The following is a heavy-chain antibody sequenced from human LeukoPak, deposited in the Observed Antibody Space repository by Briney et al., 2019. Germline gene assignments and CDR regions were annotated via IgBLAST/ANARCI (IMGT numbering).Heavy chain of an antibody. CDR3: ARCSSYYYYGMDV. J-gene: IGHJ6*02. V-gene: IGHV4-59*01. CDR1: GGSISSYY. Sequence: WETLSLTCTVSGGSISSYYWSWIRQPPGKGLEWIGYIYYSGSTNYNPSLKSRVTILVDTSKNQFSLKLSSVTATDTAVYYCARCSSYYYYGMDVWGQGTTVTVSS. CDR2: IYYSGST. D-gene: IGHD2-2*01.